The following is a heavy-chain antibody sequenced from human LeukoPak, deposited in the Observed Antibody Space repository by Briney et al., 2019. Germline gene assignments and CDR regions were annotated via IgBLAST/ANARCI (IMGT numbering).Heavy chain of an antibody. Sequence: PSETLSLTCTVSRGSIGSYYWGWIRQPPGKGLEWVAYIFNTGTTKYNPSLKSRVTISLDTSNSQFSLKLSSVTAADTAVDYCARLWGFCPGGTCSFDQWGQGSLVIVSS. CDR3: ARLWGFCPGGTCSFDQ. V-gene: IGHV4-59*08. CDR2: IFNTGTT. D-gene: IGHD2-8*02. CDR1: RGSIGSYY. J-gene: IGHJ4*02.